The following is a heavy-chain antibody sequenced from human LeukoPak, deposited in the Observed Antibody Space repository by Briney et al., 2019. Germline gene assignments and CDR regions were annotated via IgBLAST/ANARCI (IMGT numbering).Heavy chain of an antibody. CDR1: GYTFTSYG. Sequence: ASVKVSCKASGYTFTSYGISWVRQAPGQGLEWMGWISAYNGNTNYAQKLQGRVTMTTDTSTSTAYMELRSRRSDDTAGYYGARAVPAAIRWYYYYMDVWGKGTTVTVSS. V-gene: IGHV1-18*01. CDR2: ISAYNGNT. D-gene: IGHD2-2*02. CDR3: ARAVPAAIRWYYYYMDV. J-gene: IGHJ6*03.